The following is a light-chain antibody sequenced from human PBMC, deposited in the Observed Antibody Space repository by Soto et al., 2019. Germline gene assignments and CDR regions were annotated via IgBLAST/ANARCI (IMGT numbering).Light chain of an antibody. CDR2: AAS. J-gene: IGKJ5*01. Sequence: DIQITQSPSSLSASVGDRGTITFRASQSISSYLNWYQQKPGKAPKLLIYAASSLQSGVPSRFSGSGSGTDFTLTISNLQPEDFATYYCQQLNAYPLTFGQGTRLEIK. V-gene: IGKV1-39*01. CDR1: QSISSY. CDR3: QQLNAYPLT.